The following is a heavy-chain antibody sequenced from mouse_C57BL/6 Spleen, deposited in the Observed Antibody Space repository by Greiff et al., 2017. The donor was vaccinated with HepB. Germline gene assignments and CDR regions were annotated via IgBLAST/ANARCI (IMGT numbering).Heavy chain of an antibody. V-gene: IGHV5-17*01. CDR1: GFTFSDYG. D-gene: IGHD1-3*01. J-gene: IGHJ3*01. CDR2: ISSGSSTI. Sequence: DVHLVESGGGLVKPGGSLKLSCAASGFTFSDYGMHWVRQAPEKGLEWVAYISSGSSTIYYADTVKGRFTISRDNAKNTLFLQMTSLRSEDTAMYYCAKLAWFAYWGQRTLVTVSA. CDR3: AKLAWFAY.